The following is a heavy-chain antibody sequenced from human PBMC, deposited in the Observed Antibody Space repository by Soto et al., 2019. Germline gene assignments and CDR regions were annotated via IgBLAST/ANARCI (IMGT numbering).Heavy chain of an antibody. CDR1: GYIFTSCA. D-gene: IGHD6-19*01. CDR3: AITPGSSAWDINDF. V-gene: IGHV1-3*01. J-gene: IGHJ4*02. CDR2: ISPDNDNT. Sequence: ASVKVSCKASGYIFTSCAIHWVRQAPGHRLEWMGWISPDNDNTRYSQKFQGRVTITSDTSASTAYLELSSLRSEDTAVYYCAITPGSSAWDINDFSGQGPLVTGSA.